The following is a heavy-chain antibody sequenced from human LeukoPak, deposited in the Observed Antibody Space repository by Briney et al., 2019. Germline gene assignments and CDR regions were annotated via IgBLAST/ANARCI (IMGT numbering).Heavy chain of an antibody. CDR2: ISSSGSTI. Sequence: GGSLRLSCAASGFTFSDYYMSWIRQAPGKGLEWVSYISSSGSTIYYADSVKGRFTISRDNAKNSLYLQMNSLRAEDTAVYYCARGPQWLKVWYFDLWGRGTLVTVSS. V-gene: IGHV3-11*01. CDR1: GFTFSDYY. D-gene: IGHD6-19*01. CDR3: ARGPQWLKVWYFDL. J-gene: IGHJ2*01.